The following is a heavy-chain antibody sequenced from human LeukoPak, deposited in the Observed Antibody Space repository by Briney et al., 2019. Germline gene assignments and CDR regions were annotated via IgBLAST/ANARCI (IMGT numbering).Heavy chain of an antibody. J-gene: IGHJ4*02. Sequence: SVKVSCKASGGTFSSYAISWVRQAPGQGLEWMGRIIPILGIANYAQKFQGRVTITADKSTSTAYMELSSLRSEDMAVYYCAREGCSSGLDYWGQGTLVTVSS. D-gene: IGHD6-19*01. CDR2: IIPILGIA. CDR3: AREGCSSGLDY. V-gene: IGHV1-69*04. CDR1: GGTFSSYA.